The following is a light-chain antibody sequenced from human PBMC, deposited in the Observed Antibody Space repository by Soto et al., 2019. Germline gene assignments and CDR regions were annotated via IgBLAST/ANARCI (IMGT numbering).Light chain of an antibody. J-gene: IGLJ2*01. V-gene: IGLV2-14*01. CDR3: SSYTSSSTLVV. Sequence: QSALTQPASVSGSPGQSITISCTGTSSDVGGYNYVSWYHQHPGKAPKLMIYDVSNRPSGVSNRFSGYKSGNTASLTISGLQAEDEADYGCSSYTSSSTLVVLGGGTKLTV. CDR1: SSDVGGYNY. CDR2: DVS.